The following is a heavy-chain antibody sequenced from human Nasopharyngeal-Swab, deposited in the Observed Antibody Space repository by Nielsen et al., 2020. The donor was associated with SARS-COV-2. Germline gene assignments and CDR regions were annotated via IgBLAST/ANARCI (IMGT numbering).Heavy chain of an antibody. CDR3: ARDPGPADYDFWSGYPGGMDV. V-gene: IGHV4-34*01. CDR2: INHSGST. D-gene: IGHD3-3*01. Sequence: SETLSLTCAVYGGSFSGYYWSWIRQPPGKGLEWIGEINHSGSTNYNPSLKSRVTISVDTSKNQFSLKLSSVTAADTAVYYCARDPGPADYDFWSGYPGGMDVWGQGTTVTVSS. CDR1: GGSFSGYY. J-gene: IGHJ6*02.